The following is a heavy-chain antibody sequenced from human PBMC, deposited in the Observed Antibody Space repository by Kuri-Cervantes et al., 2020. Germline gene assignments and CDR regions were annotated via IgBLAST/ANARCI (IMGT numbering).Heavy chain of an antibody. J-gene: IGHJ5*02. V-gene: IGHV1-8*02. CDR1: GGTFSSYA. CDR3: ARAPGKYCSGGSCYSDWFDP. Sequence: ASVKVSCKASGGTFSSYAISWVRQAPGQGLEWMGWISTYSTDTVYARKFQGRVTMTRNTSISTAYMELSSLRSEDTAVYYCARAPGKYCSGGSCYSDWFDPWGQGTLVTVSS. D-gene: IGHD2-15*01. CDR2: ISTYSTDT.